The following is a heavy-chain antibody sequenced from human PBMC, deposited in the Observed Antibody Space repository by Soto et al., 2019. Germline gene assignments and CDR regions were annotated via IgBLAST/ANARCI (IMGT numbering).Heavy chain of an antibody. J-gene: IGHJ5*02. Sequence: QVRLIQSGTEVKKSGASVKVSCRLSGSALTELSLHWVQQAPGKGLEWMGCSDREDGETFYAQKFKGRLTMTEDTSTNTAYMELRSLGSEDTAVYYCTRGNWFDPWGQGTLVAVSS. CDR2: SDREDGET. CDR3: TRGNWFDP. V-gene: IGHV1-24*01. CDR1: GSALTELS.